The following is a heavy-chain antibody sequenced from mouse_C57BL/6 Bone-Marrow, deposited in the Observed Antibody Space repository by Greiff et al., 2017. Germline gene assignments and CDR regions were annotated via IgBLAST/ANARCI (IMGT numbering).Heavy chain of an antibody. J-gene: IGHJ2*01. CDR2: IDPFDSYT. Sequence: QVQLQQPGAELVKPGASVKLSCKASGYTFTSYWMQWVKQRPGQGLEWIGEIDPFDSYTNYNQKFKGKATLTVDTSSSTAYMQLSSLTSEDSAVYYCARRLLYFDYWGQGTTLTVSS. CDR1: GYTFTSYW. CDR3: ARRLLYFDY. D-gene: IGHD2-13*01. V-gene: IGHV1-50*01.